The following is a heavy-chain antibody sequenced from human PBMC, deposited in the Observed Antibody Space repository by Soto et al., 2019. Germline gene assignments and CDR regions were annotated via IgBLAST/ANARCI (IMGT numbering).Heavy chain of an antibody. J-gene: IGHJ5*02. D-gene: IGHD3-22*01. Sequence: SETLSLTCTVSGGSISSYYWSWIRQSPGKGLEWVAYISHTGTTDYNPSLKSRLTISLDTSKNQFSLKLTSVTAADTAVYYCARPTRYYYDSSGQSAWFDPWGQGTLVTVSS. CDR1: GGSISSYY. CDR2: ISHTGTT. CDR3: ARPTRYYYDSSGQSAWFDP. V-gene: IGHV4-59*01.